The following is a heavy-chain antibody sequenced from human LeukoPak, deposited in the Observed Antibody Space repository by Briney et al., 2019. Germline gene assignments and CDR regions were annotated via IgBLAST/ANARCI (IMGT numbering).Heavy chain of an antibody. J-gene: IGHJ4*02. CDR3: ASMGAGTGFDS. Sequence: SETLSLTCTVSGGSISSSSYYWGWIRQPPGKGLEWIGSIYYSGNTYYNPSLKSRVTISVDTSKNQFSLKVRSVTAADTAVYYCASMGAGTGFDSWGQGTLVTVSS. V-gene: IGHV4-39*01. CDR1: GGSISSSSYY. CDR2: IYYSGNT. D-gene: IGHD6-13*01.